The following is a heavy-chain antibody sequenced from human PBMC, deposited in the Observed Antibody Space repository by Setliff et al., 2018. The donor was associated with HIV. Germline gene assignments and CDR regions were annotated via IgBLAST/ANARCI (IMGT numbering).Heavy chain of an antibody. D-gene: IGHD2-15*01. J-gene: IGHJ3*02. CDR1: GGSFSGYY. CDR2: INHSGST. Sequence: SETLSLTCAVYGGSFSGYYWSWIRQPPGKGLEWIGEINHSGSTNYNPSLKSRVTISVDTSKNQFSLKLSSVTAADTAVYYCARNPCSGGSCPDAFGIWGQGTMVTVSS. CDR3: ARNPCSGGSCPDAFGI. V-gene: IGHV4-34*01.